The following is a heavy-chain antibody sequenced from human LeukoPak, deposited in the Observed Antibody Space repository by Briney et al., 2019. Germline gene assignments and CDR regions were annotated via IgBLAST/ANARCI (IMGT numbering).Heavy chain of an antibody. CDR2: IASDGGAK. V-gene: IGHV3-30*03. J-gene: IGHJ4*02. CDR3: AREATWGQWYFDH. Sequence: GGSLRLSRVASGFSFSNHGMHWVRQAPGKGLEWVSVIASDGGAKFYADSVKGRFTLSRDNSKNMFFLQMNFLTVEDTAIYYCAREATWGQWYFDHWGQGTPVTVS. D-gene: IGHD3-16*01. CDR1: GFSFSNHG.